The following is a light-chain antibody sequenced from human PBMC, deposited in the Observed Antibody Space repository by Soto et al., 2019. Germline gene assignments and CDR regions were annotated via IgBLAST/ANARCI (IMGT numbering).Light chain of an antibody. V-gene: IGKV1-5*01. Sequence: DVQLTQSPSTLSASVGDRVTVTCRASRSISDSLAWYQQKPGKAPKVLIFDASRLESGVPSRFSGSGSGTEFTLTINNLQPDDFATYFCQQYDTWYHTFGQGTKLDLK. CDR3: QQYDTWYHT. CDR1: RSISDS. CDR2: DAS. J-gene: IGKJ2*01.